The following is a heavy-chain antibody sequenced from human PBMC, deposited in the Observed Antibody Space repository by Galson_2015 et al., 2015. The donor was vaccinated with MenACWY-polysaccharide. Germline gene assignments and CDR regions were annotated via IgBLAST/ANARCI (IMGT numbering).Heavy chain of an antibody. Sequence: SLRLSCAASGFTFSSYAMSWVRQAPGKGLEWISGISAGGGSTYYADSVKGRFTISRDNSMNTLYLQMNSLRAEDTPVYYCEINDYGDYWGQGSLVTVSS. CDR1: GFTFSSYA. CDR3: EINDYGDY. J-gene: IGHJ4*02. V-gene: IGHV3-23*01. D-gene: IGHD4-17*01. CDR2: ISAGGGST.